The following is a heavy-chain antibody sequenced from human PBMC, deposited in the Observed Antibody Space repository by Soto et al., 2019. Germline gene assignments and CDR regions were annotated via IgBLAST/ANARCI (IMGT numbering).Heavy chain of an antibody. CDR1: GFTFSSYA. V-gene: IGHV3-64*01. Sequence: GWSLRLSCAASGFTFSSYAMHWVRQAPGKGLEYVSAISSNGGSTYYANSVKGRFTISRDNSKNTLYLQMGSLRAEDMAVYYCARVPTGRHDAFEIWGQGTMVTAS. CDR2: ISSNGGST. J-gene: IGHJ3*02. CDR3: ARVPTGRHDAFEI.